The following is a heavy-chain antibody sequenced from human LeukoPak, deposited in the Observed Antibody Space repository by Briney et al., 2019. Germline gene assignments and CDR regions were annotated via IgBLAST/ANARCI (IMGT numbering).Heavy chain of an antibody. CDR2: IDHSGST. Sequence: GSLRLSCAASGFTLSSYWMTWIRQPPGKGLEWIGEIDHSGSTNYNPSLKSRVTISVDRANNQFSLKLSSVTAADTAFYYCARGRKGGSALWGQGTLVTVSS. CDR1: GFTLSSYW. V-gene: IGHV4-34*01. D-gene: IGHD3-10*01. CDR3: ARGRKGGSAL. J-gene: IGHJ4*02.